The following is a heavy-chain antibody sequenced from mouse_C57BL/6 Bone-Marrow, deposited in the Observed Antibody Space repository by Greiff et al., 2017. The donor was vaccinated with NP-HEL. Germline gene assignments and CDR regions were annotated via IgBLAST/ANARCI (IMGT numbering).Heavy chain of an antibody. V-gene: IGHV5-15*01. CDR2: ISNLAYSI. CDR3: ARGGSYLYFDY. Sequence: EVKLMESGGGLVQPGGSLKLSCAASGFTFSDYGMAWVRQAPRKGPEWVAFISNLAYSIYYADTVTGRFTISRENAKNTLYLEMSSLRSEDTAMYYCARGGSYLYFDYWGQGTTLTVSS. J-gene: IGHJ2*01. CDR1: GFTFSDYG. D-gene: IGHD1-1*02.